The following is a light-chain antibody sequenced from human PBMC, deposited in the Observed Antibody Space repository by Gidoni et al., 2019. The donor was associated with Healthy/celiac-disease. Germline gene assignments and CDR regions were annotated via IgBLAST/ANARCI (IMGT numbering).Light chain of an antibody. CDR1: QSVSSSY. Sequence: DIVLTQSPGTLSLSPGERATLSCRASQSVSSSYLAWYQQKPGQAPRLLIYGASSRATGIPDRFSGSGSGTDFTLTISRLEPEDFAVYYCQQYGSSPRGFGQXTKVEIK. V-gene: IGKV3-20*01. CDR2: GAS. CDR3: QQYGSSPRG. J-gene: IGKJ1*01.